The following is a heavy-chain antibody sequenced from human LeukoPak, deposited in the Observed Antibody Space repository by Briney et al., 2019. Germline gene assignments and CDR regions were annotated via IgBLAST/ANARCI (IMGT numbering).Heavy chain of an antibody. Sequence: PSETLSLTCTVSGGSISSNEFFWGWIRQPPGKDLEWIANIFHTGSTFYNPSLKSRVTISVDTSSNQFSLKLHSVTAADTAVYYCARGYDILTRGSLLFDYWGQGTLVTVSS. CDR1: GGSISSNEFF. V-gene: IGHV4-39*01. CDR2: IFHTGST. J-gene: IGHJ4*02. D-gene: IGHD3-9*01. CDR3: ARGYDILTRGSLLFDY.